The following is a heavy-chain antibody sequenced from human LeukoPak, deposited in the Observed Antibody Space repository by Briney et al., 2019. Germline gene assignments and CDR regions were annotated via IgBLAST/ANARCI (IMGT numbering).Heavy chain of an antibody. J-gene: IGHJ3*02. Sequence: GGSLRLSCAASGFMFNSYALSWVRQAPGKGLEWVSTISGSTISTYYADSVKGRFTISRDNSKNTLFLGVNSLSAEDTAIYYCARGRGTSGWSDSFDIWGQGTLVTVSS. CDR3: ARGRGTSGWSDSFDI. V-gene: IGHV3-23*01. CDR2: ISGSTIST. CDR1: GFMFNSYA. D-gene: IGHD6-19*01.